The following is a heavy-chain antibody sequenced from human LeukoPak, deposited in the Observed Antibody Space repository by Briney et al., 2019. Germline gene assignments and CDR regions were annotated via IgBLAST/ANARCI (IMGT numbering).Heavy chain of an antibody. CDR2: IYISGST. V-gene: IGHV4-4*07. CDR3: AREREGPYGYLDY. J-gene: IGHJ4*02. Sequence: SETLSLTYAVYGGSFSGYYWSWIRQPAGKGLEWIARIYISGSTNYNPSLKSRVTISVDTSKNQFSLKLSSVTAADTAVYYCAREREGPYGYLDYWGQGTLVTVSS. D-gene: IGHD4-17*01. CDR1: GGSFSGYY.